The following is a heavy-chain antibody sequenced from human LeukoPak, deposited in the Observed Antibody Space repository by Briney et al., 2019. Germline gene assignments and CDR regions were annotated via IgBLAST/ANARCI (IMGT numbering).Heavy chain of an antibody. V-gene: IGHV2-5*02. J-gene: IGHJ5*02. CDR1: GFSLSTPGVG. CDR3: TLRRYDILTCYANLFDP. Sequence: SGPTLVKPPQTLTLTCTFSGFSLSTPGVGVGWIRQPPGKDLEWLALINWDDGKPYTPSLKTRLTITKDNTKNQVVLTMTSMDPVDTARYCCTLRRYDILTCYANLFDPGGQGTLVTVSS. D-gene: IGHD3-9*01. CDR2: INWDDGK.